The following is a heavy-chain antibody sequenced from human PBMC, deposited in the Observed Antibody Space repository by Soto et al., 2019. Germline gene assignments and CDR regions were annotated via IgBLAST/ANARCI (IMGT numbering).Heavy chain of an antibody. CDR1: GYTFTGYY. Sequence: ASVKVSCKASGYTFTGYYMHWVRQTPGQGLEWMGWINPNSGGTNYAQKFQGRVTMTRDTSISTAYMELSRLRSDDTAVYYCARAGFYYYYGMDVWGQGTTVTVSS. J-gene: IGHJ6*02. CDR3: ARAGFYYYYGMDV. V-gene: IGHV1-2*02. CDR2: INPNSGGT.